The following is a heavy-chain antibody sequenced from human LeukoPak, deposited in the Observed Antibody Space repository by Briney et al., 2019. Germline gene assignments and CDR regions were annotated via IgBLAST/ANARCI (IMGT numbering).Heavy chain of an antibody. V-gene: IGHV1-18*01. J-gene: IGHJ4*02. D-gene: IGHD6-13*01. Sequence: GASVKVSCKASDYDFTSVGITWVRQAPGQGLESMGWISPYNGDTRYVQKLQGRVTMTTDTSTSTAYMELRSLRFDDTAVYYCARAGSGSSWYFDYWGQGTLVTVSS. CDR1: DYDFTSVG. CDR3: ARAGSGSSWYFDY. CDR2: ISPYNGDT.